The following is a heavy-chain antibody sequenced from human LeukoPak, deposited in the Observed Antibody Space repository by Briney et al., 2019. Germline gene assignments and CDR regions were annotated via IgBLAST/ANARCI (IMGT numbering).Heavy chain of an antibody. J-gene: IGHJ4*02. D-gene: IGHD3-22*01. Sequence: ASVKVSCKASGYTFTSYGISWVRQAPGQGLEWMGWISAYNGNTNYAQKLQGRVTMTTDTSTSTAYMELRSLRSDDTAVYYCARDLYDSSGCYYLVRYWGQGTLVTVSS. CDR2: ISAYNGNT. CDR3: ARDLYDSSGCYYLVRY. V-gene: IGHV1-18*01. CDR1: GYTFTSYG.